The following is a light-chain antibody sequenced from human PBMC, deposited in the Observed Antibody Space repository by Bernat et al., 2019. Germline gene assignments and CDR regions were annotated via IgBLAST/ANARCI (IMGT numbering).Light chain of an antibody. Sequence: DIQLTQSPSFLSASVGDRVTITCRASEAIANYLAWYQQKPGRAPNLLVYAASSWQSGVSSSFSGSGSGTEFTLTISSLQPEDFATYYCQQLSSPFTFGQGTRLEIK. V-gene: IGKV1-9*01. CDR2: AAS. J-gene: IGKJ5*01. CDR1: EAIANY. CDR3: QQLSSPFT.